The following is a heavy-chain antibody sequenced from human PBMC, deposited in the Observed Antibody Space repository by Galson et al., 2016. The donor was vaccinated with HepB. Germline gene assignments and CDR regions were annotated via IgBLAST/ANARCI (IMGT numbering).Heavy chain of an antibody. CDR3: AREGWYLDY. Sequence: SVKVSCKASGYTFKSFGISWVRQAHGQGLEWLGWISAHNGNTNYAQTLQGRVTMTTDAFTTTAYMELRSLRSDDTAVYYCAREGWYLDYWGQGTLVTVSS. CDR1: GYTFKSFG. J-gene: IGHJ4*02. D-gene: IGHD2-15*01. CDR2: ISAHNGNT. V-gene: IGHV1-18*01.